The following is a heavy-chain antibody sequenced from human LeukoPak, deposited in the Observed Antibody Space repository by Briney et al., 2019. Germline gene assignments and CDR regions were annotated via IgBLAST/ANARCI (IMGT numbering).Heavy chain of an antibody. V-gene: IGHV3-33*01. CDR2: IWYDGSNK. CDR1: GFTFSSYG. D-gene: IGHD3-22*01. CDR3: AREYPYYDSNSYGMDV. Sequence: GGSLRLSCAASGFTFSSYGMHWVRQAPGKGLEWVAVIWYDGSNKYYADSVKSRFTISRDNSKYTLYLQMNSLRAEDTAVYYCAREYPYYDSNSYGMDVWGQGTTVTVSS. J-gene: IGHJ6*02.